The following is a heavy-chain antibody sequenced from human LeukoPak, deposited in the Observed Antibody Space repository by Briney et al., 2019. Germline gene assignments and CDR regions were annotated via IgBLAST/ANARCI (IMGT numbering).Heavy chain of an antibody. Sequence: GGSLRLSCAASGFXVSNNFMSWVRQAPGKGLEWVSVIYSGGNTYYADSVKGRFTISRDNSKNTLYLQMNSLRAEDTAVFYCARGHADSSGSWYGRFDYWGQGTLVTVSS. CDR2: IYSGGNT. J-gene: IGHJ4*02. V-gene: IGHV3-53*01. CDR1: GFXVSNNF. D-gene: IGHD6-13*01. CDR3: ARGHADSSGSWYGRFDY.